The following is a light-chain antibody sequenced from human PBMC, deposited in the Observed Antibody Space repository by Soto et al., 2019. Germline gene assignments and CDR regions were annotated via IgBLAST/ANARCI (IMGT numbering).Light chain of an antibody. CDR1: QGIRND. CDR2: AAS. V-gene: IGKV1-17*01. Sequence: DIQLTQSPSSLSASVGDRVTITCRASQGIRNDLGWFQQNPGKAPNRLIYAASSLQSGVPSRFSGSGSGTEFTLTVSSLQPEDFATYYCLQQSSYPPLTFGGRTRVEIK. CDR3: LQQSSYPPLT. J-gene: IGKJ4*01.